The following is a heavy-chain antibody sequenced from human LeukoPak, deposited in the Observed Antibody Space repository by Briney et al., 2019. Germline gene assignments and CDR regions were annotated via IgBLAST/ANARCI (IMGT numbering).Heavy chain of an antibody. J-gene: IGHJ6*03. D-gene: IGHD4-17*01. CDR1: GGSISSYY. CDR2: IYYSGST. Sequence: SETLSLTCTVSGGSISSYYWSWIRRPPGKGLEWIGSIYYSGSTYYNPSLKSRVTISVDTSKNQFSLKLSSVTAADTAVYYCAREHTSYGDRPFYYYYYMDVWGKGTTVTVSS. CDR3: AREHTSYGDRPFYYYYYMDV. V-gene: IGHV4-59*12.